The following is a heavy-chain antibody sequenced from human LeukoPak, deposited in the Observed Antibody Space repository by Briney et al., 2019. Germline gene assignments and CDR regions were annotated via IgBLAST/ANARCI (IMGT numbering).Heavy chain of an antibody. CDR1: GFTFTGYY. CDR2: INGNSGGT. D-gene: IGHD6-25*01. CDR3: SREFQRSLDY. J-gene: IGHJ4*02. Sequence: ASVKVSCTASGFTFTGYYMHWVRQAPGQGLEWMGWINGNSGGTNYAQKFQGRVTMTRDTSINTAYMELSRLTSDDTAMYYCSREFQRSLDYWGQGTLVTVSS. V-gene: IGHV1-2*02.